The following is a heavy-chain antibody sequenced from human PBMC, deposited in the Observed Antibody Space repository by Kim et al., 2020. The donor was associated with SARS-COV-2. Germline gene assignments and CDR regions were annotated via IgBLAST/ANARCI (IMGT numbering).Heavy chain of an antibody. CDR1: GYTLTELS. J-gene: IGHJ4*02. D-gene: IGHD5-12*01. CDR2: FDPEDGEDGET. CDR3: ATGLPISGYIGEYDY. V-gene: IGHV1-24*01. Sequence: ASVKVSCKVSGYTLTELSMHWVRQAPGKGLEWMGGFDPEDGEDGETIYAQRFQGRVTMTEDTSTDTAYMELSSLGSEDTAVYYCATGLPISGYIGEYDYWGPGTLVTVSS.